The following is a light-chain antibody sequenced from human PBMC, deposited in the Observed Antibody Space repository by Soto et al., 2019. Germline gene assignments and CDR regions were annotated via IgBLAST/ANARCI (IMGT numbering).Light chain of an antibody. V-gene: IGKV3-20*01. J-gene: IGKJ1*01. CDR3: QQYGSSPWT. CDR2: GAS. Sequence: EIVLTQSPGTLSLSPGERATLSCRASQSVSSSYLAWYQQKPGQAPRLLIYGASSRATGIPDRFSGSGSGTVFTPTISRLEPEDFAGYYCQQYGSSPWTFGQGTKVEIK. CDR1: QSVSSSY.